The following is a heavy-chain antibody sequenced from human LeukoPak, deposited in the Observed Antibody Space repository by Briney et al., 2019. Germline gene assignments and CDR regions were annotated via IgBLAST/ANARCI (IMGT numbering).Heavy chain of an antibody. CDR1: GGSISSYY. V-gene: IGHV4-4*07. CDR3: ARELTAAAGSPHFDY. Sequence: SETLSLTCTVSGGSISSYYWSWIRQPAGKGLEWIGRIYTSGSTNYNPSLKSRVTMSVDTSKNQFSLKLSSVTAADTAVYYCARELTAAAGSPHFDYWGQGTLVTVSS. D-gene: IGHD6-13*01. J-gene: IGHJ4*02. CDR2: IYTSGST.